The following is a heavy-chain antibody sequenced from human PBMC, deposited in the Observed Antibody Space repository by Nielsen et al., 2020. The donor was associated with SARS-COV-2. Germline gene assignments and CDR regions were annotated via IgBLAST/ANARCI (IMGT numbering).Heavy chain of an antibody. CDR1: GFIFSDYY. CDR2: ISSSGTTE. Sequence: EGSLRLSCAASGFIFSDYYMTWIRQAPGKGPEWVSNISSSGTTEYYADSVKGRFTISRDNAKNSLFLQMNSLRAEDTAVYYCARSPDVFDIWGQGTMVTVSS. J-gene: IGHJ3*02. CDR3: ARSPDVFDI. V-gene: IGHV3-11*04.